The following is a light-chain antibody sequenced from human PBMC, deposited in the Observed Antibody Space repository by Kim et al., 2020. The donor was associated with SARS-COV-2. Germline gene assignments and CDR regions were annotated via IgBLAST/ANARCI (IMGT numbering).Light chain of an antibody. J-gene: IGLJ2*01. CDR1: SSDVGSYNI. CDR3: NSYSTISTLI. V-gene: IGLV2-14*02. Sequence: QSALTQPASVSGSPGQSITISCTGTSSDVGSYNIVSWYQQHPGKAPRLIIYDVSERPSGVSDRFSGSKSGNTASLTISGLQAEDEADYYCNSYSTISTLIFGGGTQLTVL. CDR2: DVS.